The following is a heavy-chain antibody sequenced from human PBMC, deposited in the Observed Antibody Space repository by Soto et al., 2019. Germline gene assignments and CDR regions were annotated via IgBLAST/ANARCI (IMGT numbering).Heavy chain of an antibody. Sequence: SETLCLTCAVSGCFVRSDNYWSWVRQPPGKGLEWIGEIYHSGGTNYNPSLKSRVTISVDKSNNQFSLKLSSVTAADTAVYYCARDRTSAGGYSRRWFDPWGQGTLVTVS. CDR1: GCFVRSDNY. CDR2: IYHSGGT. V-gene: IGHV4-4*02. D-gene: IGHD5-18*01. J-gene: IGHJ5*02. CDR3: ARDRTSAGGYSRRWFDP.